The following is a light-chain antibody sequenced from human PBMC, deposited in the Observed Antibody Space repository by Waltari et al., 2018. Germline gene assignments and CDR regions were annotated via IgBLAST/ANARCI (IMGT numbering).Light chain of an antibody. J-gene: IGKJ5*01. CDR2: KAS. CDR3: QQYNSYIT. Sequence: DIQMTQSPSTLSASVGARVTITCRASQSISSWLAWYQQKPGKAPRLLIYKASSLESGVPSRFSGSGSGTEFTLTISSLQPDDFATYYCQQYNSYITFGQGTRLEIK. CDR1: QSISSW. V-gene: IGKV1-5*03.